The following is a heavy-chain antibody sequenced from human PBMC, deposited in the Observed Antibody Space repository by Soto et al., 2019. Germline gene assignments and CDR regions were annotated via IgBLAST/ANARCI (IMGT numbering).Heavy chain of an antibody. CDR2: IYSGGST. CDR1: GFPVSSNY. CDR3: AREIIAAHRAAFDI. Sequence: EVQLVESGGGLIQPGGSLRLSCAASGFPVSSNYVTWVRQAPGKGLEWVSVIYSGGSTYYADSVRGRFTISGDYSKNTLYLQMNSLRAEDTAVYYCAREIIAAHRAAFDIWGQGTMVTVSS. D-gene: IGHD6-6*01. V-gene: IGHV3-53*01. J-gene: IGHJ3*02.